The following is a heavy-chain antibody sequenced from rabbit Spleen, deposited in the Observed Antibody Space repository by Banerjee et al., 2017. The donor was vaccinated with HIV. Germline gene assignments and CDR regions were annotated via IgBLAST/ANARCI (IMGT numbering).Heavy chain of an antibody. Sequence: QQQLVESGGGLVKPGASLTLTCNASGFSFTNRDWMCWVRPAPGKGLEWIGCINTGTSGSTWYASWAKGRFTGSKTSSTTVTLQVTRLTAADTAYYFCARDSGSSFASYGIDLWGQGTLVTVS. V-gene: IGHV1S45*01. CDR1: GFSFTNRDW. CDR3: ARDSGSSFASYGIDL. J-gene: IGHJ6*01. D-gene: IGHD8-1*01. CDR2: INTGTSGST.